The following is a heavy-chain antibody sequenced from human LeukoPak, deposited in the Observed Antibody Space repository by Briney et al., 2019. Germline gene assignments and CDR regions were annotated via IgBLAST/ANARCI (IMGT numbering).Heavy chain of an antibody. D-gene: IGHD1-26*01. Sequence: PSETLSLTCTVSGGSISSYSWSWIRQPAGKGLEWIGRIFASGSTKYNPSLKSRVTMSVETSKKQFSLKLSSVTAADTAVYYCARGGSYGKIDDYWGQGTLVTVSS. J-gene: IGHJ4*02. CDR3: ARGGSYGKIDDY. CDR2: IFASGST. V-gene: IGHV4-4*07. CDR1: GGSISSYS.